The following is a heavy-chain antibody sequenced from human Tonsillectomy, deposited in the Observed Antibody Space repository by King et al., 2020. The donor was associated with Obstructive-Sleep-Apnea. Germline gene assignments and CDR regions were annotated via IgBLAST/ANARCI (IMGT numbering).Heavy chain of an antibody. J-gene: IGHJ4*02. CDR3: AKDSSRYCSGGSCYPYY. Sequence: VQLVESGGGVVQPGGSLRLACAASGFTFSSYGMHWVRQAPGKGLEWVAFIRYDGSNKYYADSVKGRFTISRDNSKNTLYLQMNSLRAEDTAVYCCAKDSSRYCSGGSCYPYYWGQGTLVTVSS. CDR1: GFTFSSYG. CDR2: IRYDGSNK. D-gene: IGHD2-15*01. V-gene: IGHV3-30*02.